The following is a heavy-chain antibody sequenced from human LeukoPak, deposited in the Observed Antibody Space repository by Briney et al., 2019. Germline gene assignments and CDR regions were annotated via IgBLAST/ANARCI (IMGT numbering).Heavy chain of an antibody. J-gene: IGHJ4*02. CDR2: TLLNGNNN. CDR3: ARDRLEALAGTRGFDY. V-gene: IGHV3-30*02. D-gene: IGHD6-19*01. Sequence: PGGSLRLSCAASGFTFSNYGMHWVRQAPGKGLEWVALTLLNGNNNYYADSVKGRFTISRDNSKNTLYLQMNSLRPEDPAVYSCARDRLEALAGTRGFDYWGQGILVTVSS. CDR1: GFTFSNYG.